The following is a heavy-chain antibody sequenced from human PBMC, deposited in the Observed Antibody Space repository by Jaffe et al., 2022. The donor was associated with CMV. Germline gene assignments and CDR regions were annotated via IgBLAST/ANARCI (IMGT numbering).Heavy chain of an antibody. V-gene: IGHV3-33*08. J-gene: IGHJ4*02. CDR1: GFTFSSYG. D-gene: IGHD3-10*01. Sequence: QVQLVESGGGVVQPGRSLRLSCAASGFTFSSYGMHWVRQAPGKGLEWVAVIWYDGSNKYYADSVKGRFTISRDNSKNTLYLQMNSLRAEDTAVYYCARGRYYYGSGSYYNEDYFDYWGQGTLVTVSS. CDR2: IWYDGSNK. CDR3: ARGRYYYGSGSYYNEDYFDY.